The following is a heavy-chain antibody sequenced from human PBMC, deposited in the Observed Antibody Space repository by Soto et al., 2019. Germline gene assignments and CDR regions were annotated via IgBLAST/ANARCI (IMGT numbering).Heavy chain of an antibody. D-gene: IGHD2-2*01. V-gene: IGHV3-33*01. Sequence: QVQLVESGGGVVQPGRSLRLSCAASGFTFSSYGMHWVRQAPGKGLEWVAVIWYDGSNKYYADSVKGRFTISRDNSKNTLYLQRNSLRAEDTAVYYCARDLGGVVPAAMYYWGQGTLVTVSS. CDR3: ARDLGGVVPAAMYY. CDR2: IWYDGSNK. CDR1: GFTFSSYG. J-gene: IGHJ4*02.